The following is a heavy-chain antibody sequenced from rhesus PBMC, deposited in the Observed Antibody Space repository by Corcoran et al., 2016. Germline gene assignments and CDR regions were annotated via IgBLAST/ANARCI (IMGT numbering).Heavy chain of an antibody. CDR1: GGSLSRGYYY. CDR3: ARAYSWNDPTQFDY. J-gene: IGHJ4*01. CDR2: LTYSGTT. Sequence: QVQLQESGPGLVKPSETLSLTCAVSGGSLSRGYYYWSWIRQPPGKGLEWIGYLTYSGTTSYNPSLKSRVTISRDTSKNQFSLKLSSVTAADTAVYYCARAYSWNDPTQFDYWGQGVLVTVSS. V-gene: IGHV4-122*02. D-gene: IGHD1-14*01.